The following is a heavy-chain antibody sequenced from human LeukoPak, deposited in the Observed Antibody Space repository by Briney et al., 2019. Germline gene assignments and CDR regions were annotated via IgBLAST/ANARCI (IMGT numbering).Heavy chain of an antibody. D-gene: IGHD2-15*01. J-gene: IGHJ4*02. CDR3: ARDHSDGRYCSGGTCYSGDY. CDR1: GYTFTNYG. CDR2: ISTYTGDT. V-gene: IGHV1-18*01. Sequence: ASVSVSCKSSGYTFTNYGVSWVRQAPGQGLEWMGWISTYTGDTNYAQRLQGRVTITTDTSTTTTYMELRSLRSDDTAVYYCARDHSDGRYCSGGTCYSGDYWGQGTLVSVSS.